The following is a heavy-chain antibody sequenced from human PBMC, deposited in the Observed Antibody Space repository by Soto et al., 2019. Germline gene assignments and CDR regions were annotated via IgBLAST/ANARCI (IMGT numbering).Heavy chain of an antibody. D-gene: IGHD6-19*01. J-gene: IGHJ5*02. Sequence: GGSLRLSCAASGFTFSSYAMHWVRQAPGKGLEWVAVISYDGSNKYYADSVKGRFTISRDNSKNTLYLQMNSLRAEDTAVYYCARDRIAVAGTYDWFDPWGKGTLVTV. CDR3: ARDRIAVAGTYDWFDP. CDR1: GFTFSSYA. V-gene: IGHV3-30-3*01. CDR2: ISYDGSNK.